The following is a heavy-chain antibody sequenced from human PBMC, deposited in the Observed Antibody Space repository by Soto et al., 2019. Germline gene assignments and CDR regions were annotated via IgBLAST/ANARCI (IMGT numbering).Heavy chain of an antibody. D-gene: IGHD5-12*01. V-gene: IGHV1-2*02. CDR3: ARHPVMVATYYCGMDV. CDR2: INPNSGGT. Sequence: GASVKVSCKASGYTFTGYYMHWVRQAPGQGLEWMGWINPNSGGTNYAQKFQGRVTMTTDKSMSTAYMELSRLRSEDTAVYYCARHPVMVATYYCGMDVWGQGSTVTVSS. J-gene: IGHJ6*02. CDR1: GYTFTGYY.